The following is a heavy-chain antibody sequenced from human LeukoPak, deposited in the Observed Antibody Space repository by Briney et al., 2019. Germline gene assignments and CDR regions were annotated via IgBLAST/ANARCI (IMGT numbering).Heavy chain of an antibody. V-gene: IGHV4-39*07. D-gene: IGHD3-22*01. J-gene: IGHJ4*02. CDR3: ARAGGNYYDSSGYFDY. CDR1: GGSISSSSYY. Sequence: SETLSLTCTVSGGSISSSSYYWGWIRQPPGKGLEWIGSIYYSGSTSNNPSLKSRVTISLDTSKNQFSLRLTSVTAADTAVYYCARAGGNYYDSSGYFDYWGQGTLVTVSS. CDR2: IYYSGST.